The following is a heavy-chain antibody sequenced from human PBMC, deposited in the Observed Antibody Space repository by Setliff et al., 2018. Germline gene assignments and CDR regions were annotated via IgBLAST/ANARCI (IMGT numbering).Heavy chain of an antibody. CDR2: FSSRNDYI. CDR3: ARSPGWIPWFDS. D-gene: IGHD5-18*01. V-gene: IGHV3-21*01. J-gene: IGHJ5*01. Sequence: GGSLRLSCAASGFTFNSYSINWVRQAPGKGLEWVASFSSRNDYIYHADSVKGRFTISRDNAKTSLYLQMDSLRVEDTAVYFCARSPGWIPWFDSWGQGTLVTVSS. CDR1: GFTFNSYS.